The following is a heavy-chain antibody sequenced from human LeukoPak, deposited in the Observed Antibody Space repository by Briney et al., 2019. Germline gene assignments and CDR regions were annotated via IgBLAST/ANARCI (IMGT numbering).Heavy chain of an antibody. D-gene: IGHD3-10*01. Sequence: SETLSITCTVSGGSISSGGYYGSWIRQHPGKGLEWIGYIYYSGSTYYNPSLKSRVTISVDTSKNQFSLKLSSVTAADTAVYYCARVYYYGSGSYFSWFDPWGQGTLVTVSS. J-gene: IGHJ5*02. CDR2: IYYSGST. CDR3: ARVYYYGSGSYFSWFDP. CDR1: GGSISSGGYY. V-gene: IGHV4-31*03.